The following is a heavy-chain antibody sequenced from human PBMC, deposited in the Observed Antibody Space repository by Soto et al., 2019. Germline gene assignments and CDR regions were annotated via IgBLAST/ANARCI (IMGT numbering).Heavy chain of an antibody. CDR3: ARSIVVVTALDY. D-gene: IGHD2-21*02. CDR2: INAGNGNT. J-gene: IGHJ4*02. V-gene: IGHV1-3*05. CDR1: GYTFTSYA. Sequence: QVQLVQSGAEEKKPGASVKVSCKASGYTFTSYAMHLVRQAPGQRLEWMGWINAGNGNTKYSQKFQGRVTITRDKSASTAYMELSSLRSEDTAVYYCARSIVVVTALDYWGQGTLVTVSS.